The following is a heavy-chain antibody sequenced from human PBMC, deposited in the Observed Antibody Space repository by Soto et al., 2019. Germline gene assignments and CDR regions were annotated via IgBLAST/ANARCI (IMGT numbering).Heavy chain of an antibody. D-gene: IGHD4-17*01. CDR3: ARDMGSAMTTRIFDH. Sequence: QVLVQESGPGLVKPSQTLTLSCTVSGGSVDSGNHYWNWIRQPPGKGLEWIGYIDYGESPYYNPSHKSRATLSVDTSQSRFSLRLTSVTAADTAVYYCARDMGSAMTTRIFDHWGQGTLVTVSS. J-gene: IGHJ4*02. CDR1: GGSVDSGNHY. V-gene: IGHV4-30-4*01. CDR2: IDYGESP.